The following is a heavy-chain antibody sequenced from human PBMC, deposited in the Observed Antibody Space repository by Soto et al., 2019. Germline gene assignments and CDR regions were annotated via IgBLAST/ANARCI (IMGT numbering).Heavy chain of an antibody. D-gene: IGHD3-9*01. CDR3: ARDILTGYYYYYGMDV. CDR1: GFTFSSYA. CDR2: ISYDGSNK. Sequence: GGSLRLSCAASGFTFSSYAMHWVRQAPGKGLEWVAVISYDGSNKYYADSVKGRFTISRDNSKNTLYLQMNSLRAEDTAVYYCARDILTGYYYYYGMDVWGQGTTVTVSS. V-gene: IGHV3-30-3*01. J-gene: IGHJ6*02.